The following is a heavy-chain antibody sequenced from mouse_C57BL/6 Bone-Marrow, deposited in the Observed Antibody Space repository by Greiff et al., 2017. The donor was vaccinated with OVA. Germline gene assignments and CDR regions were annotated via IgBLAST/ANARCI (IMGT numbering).Heavy chain of an antibody. V-gene: IGHV1-63*01. CDR2: IYPGGGYT. CDR1: GYTFTNYW. Sequence: QVQLQQSGAELVRPGTSVKMSCKASGYTFTNYWIGWAKQRPGHGLEWIGDIYPGGGYTNYNEKFKGKATLTADKSSSTAYMQFSSLTSEDSAIYYCARSGGYHFDYWGQGTTPTVSS. CDR3: ARSGGYHFDY. D-gene: IGHD2-2*01. J-gene: IGHJ2*01.